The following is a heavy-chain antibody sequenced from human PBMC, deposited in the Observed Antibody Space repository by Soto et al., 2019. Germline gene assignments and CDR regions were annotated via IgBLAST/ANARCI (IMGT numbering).Heavy chain of an antibody. Sequence: GGSLRLSCAASGFTFSNAWMSWVRQAPGKGLEWVGRIKIKTDGGTTDYAAPVKGRFTISRDDSKNTLYLQMNSLKTEDTAVYYCTTPKTPTVTSRWGQGTLVTVSS. J-gene: IGHJ4*02. CDR2: IKIKTDGGTT. V-gene: IGHV3-15*01. CDR3: TTPKTPTVTSR. D-gene: IGHD4-17*01. CDR1: GFTFSNAW.